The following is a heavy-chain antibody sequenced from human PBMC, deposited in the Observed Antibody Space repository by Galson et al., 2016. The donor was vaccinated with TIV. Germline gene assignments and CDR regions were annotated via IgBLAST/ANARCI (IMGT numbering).Heavy chain of an antibody. D-gene: IGHD2-2*01. CDR1: GYTFTSYG. V-gene: IGHV1-3*04. CDR3: ARLGYCSSMSCFQFDP. Sequence: SVKVSCKASGYTFTSYGIHWMRQAPGQRLEWMGWINTATGYTKYSQTFQDRITITRDTSASTAYMELSSLRSEDTATYYCARLGYCSSMSCFQFDPWGQGTLGSVSS. CDR2: INTATGYT. J-gene: IGHJ5*02.